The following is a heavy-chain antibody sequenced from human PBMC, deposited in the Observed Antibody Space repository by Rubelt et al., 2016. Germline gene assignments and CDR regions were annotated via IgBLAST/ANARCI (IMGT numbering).Heavy chain of an antibody. V-gene: IGHV3-23*01. CDR2: ISGSGGST. J-gene: IGHJ4*02. CDR1: GFTFSSYA. D-gene: IGHD2-15*01. Sequence: VLPGGSLRLSCAASGFTFSSYAMSWVRQAPGKGLEWVSVISGSGGSTYYADSVKGRFTISRDNSKNTLYLEMNSLRAEDTAVYYCAKGRLYSGVAYFDSWGQGALVTVSS. CDR3: AKGRLYSGVAYFDS.